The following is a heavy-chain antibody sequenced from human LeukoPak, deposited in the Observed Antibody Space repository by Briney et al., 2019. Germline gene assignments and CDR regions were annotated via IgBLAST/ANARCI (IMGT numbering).Heavy chain of an antibody. J-gene: IGHJ4*02. CDR1: GGSISSYY. CDR3: AREGYYDSSGYYPEN. Sequence: PSETLSLTWTVSGGSISSYYWSWIRQPAGKGLQWIGRIYTSGSTNCNPSLKSRVTMSVDTSKNQFSLKLSSVTAADTAVYYCAREGYYDSSGYYPENWGQGTLVTVSS. CDR2: IYTSGST. D-gene: IGHD3-22*01. V-gene: IGHV4-4*07.